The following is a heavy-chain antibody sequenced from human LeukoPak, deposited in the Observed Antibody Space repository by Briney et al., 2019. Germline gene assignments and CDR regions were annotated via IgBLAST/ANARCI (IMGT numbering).Heavy chain of an antibody. CDR3: ARGVITWLQWINWFNP. CDR2: IYYSGST. CDR1: GGSIRSSSYY. V-gene: IGHV4-39*07. Sequence: SETLSLTCTVSGGSIRSSSYYWGWIRQPPGEGLEWIGSIYYSGSTYYNPSLKSRVTISVDTSKNQFSLKLSSVTAADTAVYYCARGVITWLQWINWFNPWGQGTLVTVSS. D-gene: IGHD5-24*01. J-gene: IGHJ5*02.